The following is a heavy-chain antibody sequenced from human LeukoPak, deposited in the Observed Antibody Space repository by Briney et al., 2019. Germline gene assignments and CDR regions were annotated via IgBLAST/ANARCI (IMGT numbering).Heavy chain of an antibody. D-gene: IGHD1-1*01. CDR1: GFTFSSYA. V-gene: IGHV3-23*01. CDR2: VSDSGGST. CDR3: AKVEVEPRLRHGLFDY. J-gene: IGHJ4*02. Sequence: GGSLRLSCAASGFTFSSYAMSWVRQAPGKGLEWAAVVSDSGGSTYSADSVKGRFIISRDNSKNTLYLQMNSLRAEDTAVYYCAKVEVEPRLRHGLFDYWGQGTLVTVSS.